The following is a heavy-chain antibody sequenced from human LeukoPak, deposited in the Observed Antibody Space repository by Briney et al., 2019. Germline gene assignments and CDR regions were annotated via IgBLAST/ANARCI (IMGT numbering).Heavy chain of an antibody. D-gene: IGHD5-18*01. V-gene: IGHV1-2*02. Sequence: GASVKVSCRTSGYRFTGYYQHWLRQAPGQGLEWMGWIDPNNGGTNYAQKFQGRVTMTRDTSISTGYMELSRLISDDTAVYYCVTPGYRYSYVFDHWGQGTLVTVSA. CDR1: GYRFTGYY. CDR3: VTPGYRYSYVFDH. J-gene: IGHJ4*02. CDR2: IDPNNGGT.